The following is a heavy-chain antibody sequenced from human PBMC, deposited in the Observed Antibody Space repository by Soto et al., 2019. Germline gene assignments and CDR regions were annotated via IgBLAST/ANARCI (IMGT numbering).Heavy chain of an antibody. V-gene: IGHV3-53*01. CDR1: GFTVSSNY. CDR2: IYSGGST. J-gene: IGHJ1*01. Sequence: GGSLRLSCAASGFTVSSNYMSWVRQAPGKGLEWVSVIYSGGSTYYADSVKGRFTISRDNSKNTLYLQMNSLRAEDTAVYYCARSRSHYVEDFQKWGQGTLVTVSS. CDR3: ARSRSHYVEDFQK. D-gene: IGHD1-26*01.